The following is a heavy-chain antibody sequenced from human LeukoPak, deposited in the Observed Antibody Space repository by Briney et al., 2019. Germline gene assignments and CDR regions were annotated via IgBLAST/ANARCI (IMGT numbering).Heavy chain of an antibody. V-gene: IGHV1-69*05. D-gene: IGHD3-22*01. Sequence: SVKVSCKASGGTFSSYAISWVRQAPGQGLEWMGGIIPIFGTANYAQKFQGRVTITTDESTSTAYMELSSLRSEDTAVCYCARGGGGSINYYDSSGYYWDWGQGTLVTVSS. CDR2: IIPIFGTA. CDR3: ARGGGGSINYYDSSGYYWD. CDR1: GGTFSSYA. J-gene: IGHJ4*02.